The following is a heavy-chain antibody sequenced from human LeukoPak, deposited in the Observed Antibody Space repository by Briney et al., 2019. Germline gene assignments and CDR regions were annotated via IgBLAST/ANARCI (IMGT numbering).Heavy chain of an antibody. CDR1: GGSISSGGYS. CDR3: ARFSSGSYRWFDP. V-gene: IGHV4-30-2*01. J-gene: IGHJ5*02. D-gene: IGHD3-10*01. CDR2: IYHSGST. Sequence: SETLSLTRAVSGGSISSGGYSWSWIRQPPGKGLEWIGYIYHSGSTYYNPSLKSRVTISVDRSKNQFSLKLSSVTAADTAVYYCARFSSGSYRWFDPWGQGTLVTVSS.